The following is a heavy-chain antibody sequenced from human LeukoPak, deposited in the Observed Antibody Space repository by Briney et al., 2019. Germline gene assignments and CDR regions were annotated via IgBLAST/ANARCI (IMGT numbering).Heavy chain of an antibody. Sequence: GGSLRLSCAASGFTFSTYSMSWVRQAPGKGLEWVSVISGNGGDTFYADSVKGRFTISRDNSKHTLFLQMNSLRAEDTAVYYCAKPLYRGSLYFDPWGQGTMVTVSS. J-gene: IGHJ3*01. D-gene: IGHD1-26*01. CDR2: ISGNGGDT. CDR1: GFTFSTYS. V-gene: IGHV3-23*01. CDR3: AKPLYRGSLYFDP.